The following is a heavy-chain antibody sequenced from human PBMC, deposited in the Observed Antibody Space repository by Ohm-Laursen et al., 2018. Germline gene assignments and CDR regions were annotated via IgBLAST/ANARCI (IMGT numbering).Heavy chain of an antibody. CDR2: ISGSGTTT. J-gene: IGHJ4*02. D-gene: IGHD3/OR15-3a*01. CDR3: AKASIWTYFDY. V-gene: IGHV3-23*01. CDR1: GFTFDDYA. Sequence: GSLRLSCTASGFTFDDYAMHWVRQAPGKGLEWVSGISGSGTTTYYADSVTGRFTISRDNSKNTLYLQVNSLRAEDTAVYYCAKASIWTYFDYWGQGTLATVSS.